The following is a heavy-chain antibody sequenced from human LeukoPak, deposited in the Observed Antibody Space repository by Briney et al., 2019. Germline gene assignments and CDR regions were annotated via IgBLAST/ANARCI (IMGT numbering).Heavy chain of an antibody. Sequence: QSSETLSLTCAVYGGSFSGYYWSRIRQPPGKGLEWIGEINHSGSTNYNPSLKSRVTISVDTSKNQFSLKLSSVTAADTAVYYCARGPTMVRLNYWGQGTLVTVSS. CDR2: INHSGST. CDR3: ARGPTMVRLNY. V-gene: IGHV4-34*01. J-gene: IGHJ4*02. D-gene: IGHD3-10*01. CDR1: GGSFSGYY.